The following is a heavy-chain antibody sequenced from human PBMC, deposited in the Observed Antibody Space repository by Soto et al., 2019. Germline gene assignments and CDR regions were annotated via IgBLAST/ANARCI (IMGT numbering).Heavy chain of an antibody. D-gene: IGHD2-2*01. J-gene: IGHJ5*02. CDR3: ARQGLKDIVVRGPFPFDP. CDR2: INHSGST. CDR1: GGSFSGYY. Sequence: SETLSLTCAVYGGSFSGYYWSWIRQPPGKGLEWIGEINHSGSTNYNPSLKSRVTISVDTSKNQFSLKLSSVTAADTAGYYCARQGLKDIVVRGPFPFDPWGQGTLVTVSS. V-gene: IGHV4-34*01.